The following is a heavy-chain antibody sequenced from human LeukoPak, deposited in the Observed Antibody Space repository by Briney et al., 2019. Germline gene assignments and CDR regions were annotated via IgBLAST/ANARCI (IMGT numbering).Heavy chain of an antibody. V-gene: IGHV4-59*01. CDR2: IYYSGST. CDR1: GGSFSGYY. Sequence: PSETLSLTCAVYGGSFSGYYWSWIRQPPGKGLEWIGYIYYSGSTNYNPSLKSRVTISVDTSKNQFSLKLSSVTAADTAVYYCARDLGVPAATFDYWGQGTLVTVSS. D-gene: IGHD2-2*01. CDR3: ARDLGVPAATFDY. J-gene: IGHJ4*02.